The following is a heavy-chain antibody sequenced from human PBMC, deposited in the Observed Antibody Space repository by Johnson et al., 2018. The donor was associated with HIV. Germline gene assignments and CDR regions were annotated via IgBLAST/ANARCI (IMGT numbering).Heavy chain of an antibody. D-gene: IGHD2-15*01. V-gene: IGHV3-30*02. CDR2: IRDDGRNK. CDR3: AKDNIVVVSRDAFDI. J-gene: IGHJ3*02. Sequence: QVQLVESGGGVVQPGGSLRLSCVVSGFTFSSYGMPWVRQAPGKGLEWVAFIRDDGRNKSYTDSVKGQFTISRDNSKNTLYLQMNSLRAEDTAVYYCAKDNIVVVSRDAFDIWGQGTMVTVSS. CDR1: GFTFSSYG.